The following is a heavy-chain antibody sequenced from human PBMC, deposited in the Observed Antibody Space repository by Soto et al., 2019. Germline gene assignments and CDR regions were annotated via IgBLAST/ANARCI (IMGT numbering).Heavy chain of an antibody. CDR1: GFTFISSA. CDR2: ISGSGGST. D-gene: IGHD3-3*01. V-gene: IGHV3-23*01. Sequence: GGSLRRSCEASGFTFISSAMSWVRQAPGKGLEWVSAISGSGGSTYYADSVKGRFTISRDNSKNTLYLQMNSLRAEDTAVYYCAKAVPDYDFWSGPYYGMDVWGKYTLVIVYS. J-gene: IGHJ6*04. CDR3: AKAVPDYDFWSGPYYGMDV.